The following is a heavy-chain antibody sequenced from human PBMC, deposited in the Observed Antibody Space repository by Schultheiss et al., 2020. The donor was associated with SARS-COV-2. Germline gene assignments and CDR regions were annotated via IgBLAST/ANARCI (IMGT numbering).Heavy chain of an antibody. Sequence: GGSLRLSCAASGFTFSSYAMSWVRQAPGKGLEWVSAISGSGGSTYYADSVKGRFTISRDNSKNTLYLQMNSLRAEDTAVYYCARESSIAAAGTGYFQHWGQGTLVTVSS. CDR3: ARESSIAAAGTGYFQH. D-gene: IGHD6-13*01. CDR1: GFTFSSYA. V-gene: IGHV3-23*01. J-gene: IGHJ1*01. CDR2: ISGSGGST.